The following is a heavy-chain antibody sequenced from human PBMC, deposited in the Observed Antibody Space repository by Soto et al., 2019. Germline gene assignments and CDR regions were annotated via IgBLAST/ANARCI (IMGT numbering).Heavy chain of an antibody. V-gene: IGHV5-51*01. Sequence: GESLKISCKGSGYSFTSYWIGWVRQMPGKGLEWMGIIYPGDSDTRYSPSFQGQVTISADKSISTAYLQWSSLKASDTAIYYCARHAYDFWSGHPNPRYYYGMDVWGQGTTVTVSS. CDR2: IYPGDSDT. D-gene: IGHD3-3*01. CDR1: GYSFTSYW. CDR3: ARHAYDFWSGHPNPRYYYGMDV. J-gene: IGHJ6*02.